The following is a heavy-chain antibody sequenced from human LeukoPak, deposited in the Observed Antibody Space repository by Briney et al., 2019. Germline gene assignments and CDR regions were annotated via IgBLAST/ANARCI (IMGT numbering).Heavy chain of an antibody. Sequence: PSETLSLTCTVSGASISTYYWSWIRQPPGKGLEWIGYIYYSGSTNYNPSLKSRVTISVDTSKNQFSLRLSSVTAADTAVYYRARGPHYYDSSGYYFGGYYWGQGTLVTVSS. CDR2: IYYSGST. D-gene: IGHD3-22*01. V-gene: IGHV4-59*01. CDR1: GASISTYY. CDR3: ARGPHYYDSSGYYFGGYY. J-gene: IGHJ4*02.